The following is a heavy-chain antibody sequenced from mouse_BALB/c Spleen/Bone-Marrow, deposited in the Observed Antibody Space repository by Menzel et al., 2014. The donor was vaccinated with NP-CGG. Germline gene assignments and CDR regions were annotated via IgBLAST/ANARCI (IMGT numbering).Heavy chain of an antibody. Sequence: VQLQQSGPELVRPGVSAKISCKGSGYTFTDYGKHWVKQSHAKSLEWIGLISLYSGNTNYNQKFKDKVTMTVDKSSSTSYMELARLTTEDSANYYCARGGYRYDETMDYWGQGTSVTVSS. CDR2: ISLYSGNT. J-gene: IGHJ4*01. D-gene: IGHD2-14*01. V-gene: IGHV1-67*01. CDR1: GYTFTDYG. CDR3: ARGGYRYDETMDY.